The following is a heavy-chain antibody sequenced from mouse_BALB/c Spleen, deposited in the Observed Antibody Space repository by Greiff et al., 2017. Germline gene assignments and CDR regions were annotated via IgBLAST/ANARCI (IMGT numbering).Heavy chain of an antibody. V-gene: IGHV3-2*02. CDR1: GYSITSDYA. Sequence: VQLQQSGPGLVKPSQSLSLTCTVTGYSITSDYAWTWIRQFPGNKLEWMGYISYSGSTSYNPSLKSRISITRDTSKNQFFLQLNSVTTEDTATYYCARYHYYGSSYGYAMDYWGQGTSVTVSS. J-gene: IGHJ4*01. CDR2: ISYSGST. D-gene: IGHD1-1*01. CDR3: ARYHYYGSSYGYAMDY.